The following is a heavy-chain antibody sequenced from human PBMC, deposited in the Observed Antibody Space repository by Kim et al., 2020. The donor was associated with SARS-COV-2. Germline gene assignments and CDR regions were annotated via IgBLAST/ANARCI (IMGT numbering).Heavy chain of an antibody. D-gene: IGHD6-13*01. CDR2: IYYSGST. Sequence: SETLSLTCSVSGDSISSYYWSWIRQPPGKGLEWIGYIYYSGSTNYYYNPSLKSRITISIDTSKNQFSLKLSSVTAADTAIYYCARGGRGIAATLGLYWGQGILVTVSS. J-gene: IGHJ4*02. CDR1: GDSISSYY. CDR3: ARGGRGIAATLGLY. V-gene: IGHV4-59*01.